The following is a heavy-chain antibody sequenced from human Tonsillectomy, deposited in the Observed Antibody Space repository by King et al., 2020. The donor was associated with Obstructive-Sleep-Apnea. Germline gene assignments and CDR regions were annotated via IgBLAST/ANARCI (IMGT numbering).Heavy chain of an antibody. V-gene: IGHV3-21*01. Sequence: VQLVESGGGLVKPGGSLRLSCAASGFTFSSYSMNWVRQAPGKGLEWVSSISSSSSYIYYADSVKGRFTISRDNAKNSLYLQMNSLRAEDTAVYYFATIWGYGDYFRFDPWGQGTLVTVSS. D-gene: IGHD4-17*01. CDR1: GFTFSSYS. CDR2: ISSSSSYI. CDR3: ATIWGYGDYFRFDP. J-gene: IGHJ5*02.